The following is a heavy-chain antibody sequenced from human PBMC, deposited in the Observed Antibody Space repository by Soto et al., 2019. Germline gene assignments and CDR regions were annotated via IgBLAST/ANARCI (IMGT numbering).Heavy chain of an antibody. CDR1: GGSISSSSYY. V-gene: IGHV4-39*01. Sequence: QLQLQESGPGLVKPSETLSLTCTVSGGSISSSSYYWGWIRQPPGKGLEWIGSIYYSGSTYYNPSLKSRVTISVDTSKNQFSLKLSSVTAADTAVYYCARNIIPAARSNWFDPWGQGTLVTVSS. D-gene: IGHD2-2*01. CDR2: IYYSGST. CDR3: ARNIIPAARSNWFDP. J-gene: IGHJ5*02.